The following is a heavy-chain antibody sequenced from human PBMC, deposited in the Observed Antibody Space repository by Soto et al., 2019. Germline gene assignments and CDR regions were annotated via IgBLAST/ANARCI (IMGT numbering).Heavy chain of an antibody. CDR2: ISAHNGNT. D-gene: IGHD6-13*01. CDR1: GYTFTSYG. J-gene: IGHJ6*02. Sequence: ASVKVSCKASGYTFTSYGISWVRQAPGQGLEWMGWISAHNGNTNYAQKLQGRVTMTTDTSTSTAYMELRSRRSGDAAVYYCAREGGGAYSSSWYNDYYGMDVWGQGTTVTVSS. V-gene: IGHV1-18*01. CDR3: AREGGGAYSSSWYNDYYGMDV.